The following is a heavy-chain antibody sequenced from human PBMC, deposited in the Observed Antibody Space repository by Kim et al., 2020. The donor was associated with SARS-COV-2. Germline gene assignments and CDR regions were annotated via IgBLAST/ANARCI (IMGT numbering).Heavy chain of an antibody. CDR2: ISGSGDST. CDR1: GFTFRSYA. J-gene: IGHJ4*02. Sequence: GGSLRLSCAASGFTFRSYAMNWVRQALGKGLEWVSAISGSGDSTYYADTVKGRFTISRDNFKNTLYLQMSSLRAEDTAVYYCAKRTYFDSSGYLGSADYWGQGTLVTVSS. D-gene: IGHD3-22*01. V-gene: IGHV3-23*01. CDR3: AKRTYFDSSGYLGSADY.